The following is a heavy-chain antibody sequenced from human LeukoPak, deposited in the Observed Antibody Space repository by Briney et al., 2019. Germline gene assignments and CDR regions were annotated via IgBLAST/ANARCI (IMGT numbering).Heavy chain of an antibody. CDR1: GFTFSAYW. J-gene: IGHJ4*02. Sequence: PGGSLRLSCAASGFTFSAYWMSWVRQAPGKGLEWVSVIYSGGSTYYADSVKGRFTISRDNSKNTLYLQMNSLRAEDTAVYYCARDTPPAYWGQGTLVTVSS. CDR2: IYSGGST. D-gene: IGHD2-15*01. V-gene: IGHV3-53*01. CDR3: ARDTPPAY.